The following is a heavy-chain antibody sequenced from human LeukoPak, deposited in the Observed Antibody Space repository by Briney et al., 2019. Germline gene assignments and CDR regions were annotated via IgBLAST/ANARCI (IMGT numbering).Heavy chain of an antibody. Sequence: GGSLRLSCAASGFTFSTNWMHWVRQAPGKGLVWVSRINGDGSRTNYADSVEGRFTISRDNAKNTVYLQMNSLRAEDTAVYYCARVSVSSWPYFDYWGQGTLVTVSS. CDR3: ARVSVSSWPYFDY. J-gene: IGHJ4*02. V-gene: IGHV3-74*01. CDR2: INGDGSRT. CDR1: GFTFSTNW. D-gene: IGHD6-13*01.